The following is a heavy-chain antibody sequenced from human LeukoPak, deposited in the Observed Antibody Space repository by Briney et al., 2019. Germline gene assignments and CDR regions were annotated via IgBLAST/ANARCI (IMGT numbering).Heavy chain of an antibody. CDR2: IWYDGSKK. Sequence: GRSLRLSCAASGFTFSIYGMHWVRQAPGKGLEWVAVIWYDGSKKYYGDSVKGRFTTSRDNSKNTLYLQVNSLRAEDTAVYYCARIYCGGDCLDSAPLSDAFDIWGQGTMVTVSS. J-gene: IGHJ3*02. CDR1: GFTFSIYG. V-gene: IGHV3-33*08. CDR3: ARIYCGGDCLDSAPLSDAFDI. D-gene: IGHD2-21*02.